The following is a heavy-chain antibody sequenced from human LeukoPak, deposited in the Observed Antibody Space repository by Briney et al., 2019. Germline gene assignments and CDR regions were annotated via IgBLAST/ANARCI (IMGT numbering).Heavy chain of an antibody. D-gene: IGHD3-10*01. CDR2: IYYSGST. V-gene: IGHV4-30-4*01. CDR1: GSSISSGDYY. J-gene: IGHJ4*02. CDR3: AREWGRITMVRGAQPPSHFDY. Sequence: SETLSLTCTVSGSSISSGDYYWSWIRQPPGKGLEWIGYIYYSGSTYYNPSLKSRVTISVDTSKNQFSLKLSSVTAADTAVYYCAREWGRITMVRGAQPPSHFDYWGQGTLVTVSS.